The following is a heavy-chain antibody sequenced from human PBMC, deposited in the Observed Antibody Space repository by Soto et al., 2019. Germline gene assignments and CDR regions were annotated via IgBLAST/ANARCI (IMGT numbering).Heavy chain of an antibody. J-gene: IGHJ4*02. CDR3: AKDITYYYDSSGYFDY. V-gene: IGHV3-9*01. CDR2: ISWNSGSI. CDR1: GFTFDDYA. D-gene: IGHD3-22*01. Sequence: GGSLRLSCAASGFTFDDYAMHWVRQAPGKGLEWVSGISWNSGSIGYADSVKGRFTISRDNAKNSLYLQMNSLRAEDTALYCCAKDITYYYDSSGYFDYWGQGTLVTVSS.